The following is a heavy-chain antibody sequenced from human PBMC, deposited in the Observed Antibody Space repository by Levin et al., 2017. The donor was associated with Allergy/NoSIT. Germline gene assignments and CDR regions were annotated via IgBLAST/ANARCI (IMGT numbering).Heavy chain of an antibody. D-gene: IGHD6-13*01. CDR3: ARASSWNEPFDY. Sequence: LSLTCAASGFTFSISAMHWVRQSPGKGLEWVAIISYDGTKKFYADSVKGRFTISRDNSRNTLYLEMNDLRAEDTAVYYCARASSWNEPFDYWGQGTLVTVSS. J-gene: IGHJ4*02. CDR1: GFTFSISA. CDR2: ISYDGTKK. V-gene: IGHV3-30-3*01.